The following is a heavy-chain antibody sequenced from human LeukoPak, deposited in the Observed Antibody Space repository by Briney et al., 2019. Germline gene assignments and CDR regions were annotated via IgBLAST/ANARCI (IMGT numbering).Heavy chain of an antibody. V-gene: IGHV4-39*01. D-gene: IGHD6-6*01. CDR2: IYFSGST. J-gene: IGHJ4*02. CDR3: ASLGRASIAARRDFDY. CDR1: GGSISSSGYY. Sequence: PSETLSLTCTVSGGSISSSGYYWGWIRQPPGKGLEWIGSIYFSGSTYFNPSLKSRVTISVDASKNQFSLKLSSVTAADTAVYYCASLGRASIAARRDFDYWGQGTLVTVSS.